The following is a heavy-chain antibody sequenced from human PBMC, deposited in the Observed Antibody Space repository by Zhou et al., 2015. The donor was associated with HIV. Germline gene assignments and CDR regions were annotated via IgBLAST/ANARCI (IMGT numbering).Heavy chain of an antibody. CDR1: GFTFNNYW. Sequence: DVRLVESGGGLVKPGESLILSCTASGFTFNNYWMHWVRQAPGKGLVWVSRINSDGSSTTYADSVKGRFTISRDNAKNSLYLQMNSLRSDDTALYFCARDYEFGYNWNYEDYFDFWGQGTLVTVSS. D-gene: IGHD1-7*01. CDR3: ARDYEFGYNWNYEDYFDF. V-gene: IGHV3-74*01. J-gene: IGHJ4*02. CDR2: INSDGSST.